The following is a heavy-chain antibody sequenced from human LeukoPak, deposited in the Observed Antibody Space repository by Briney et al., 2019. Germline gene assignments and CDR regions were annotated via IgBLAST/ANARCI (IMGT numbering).Heavy chain of an antibody. V-gene: IGHV3-7*01. CDR3: STRYYYMDV. Sequence: GGSLRLSCAASGFPFSSYWMSWVRQAPGKGLEWVANIKQDGSEKYYVDSVKGRFTISRDNAKNSLYLQMNSLRAEDTAVYYCSTRYYYMDVWGKGTTVTVSS. J-gene: IGHJ6*03. CDR1: GFPFSSYW. CDR2: IKQDGSEK.